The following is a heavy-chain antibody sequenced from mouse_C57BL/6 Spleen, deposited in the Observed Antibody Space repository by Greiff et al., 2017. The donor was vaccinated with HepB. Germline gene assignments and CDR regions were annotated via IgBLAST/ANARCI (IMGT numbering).Heavy chain of an antibody. CDR3: ARRRTTVVPYYFDY. Sequence: VQLQQPGAELVMPGASVKLSCKASGYTFTSYWMHWVKQRPGQGLEWIGEIDPSDSYTNYNQKFKGKSTLTVDKSSSTAYMQLSSLTSGDSAVYYCARRRTTVVPYYFDYWGQGTTLTVSS. CDR2: IDPSDSYT. CDR1: GYTFTSYW. V-gene: IGHV1-69*01. J-gene: IGHJ2*01. D-gene: IGHD1-1*01.